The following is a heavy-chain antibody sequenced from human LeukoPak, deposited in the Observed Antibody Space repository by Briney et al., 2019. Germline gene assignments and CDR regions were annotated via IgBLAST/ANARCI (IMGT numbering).Heavy chain of an antibody. CDR2: FDPEDGET. J-gene: IGHJ4*02. CDR3: ATIRIRPHSYGYEPHPFDY. V-gene: IGHV1-24*01. D-gene: IGHD5-18*01. CDR1: GYTLTELS. Sequence: ASVKVSCKVSGYTLTELSMHWVRQAPGKGLEWMGGFDPEDGETIYAQKFRGRVTMTEDTSTDTAYMELSSLRSEDTAVYYCATIRIRPHSYGYEPHPFDYWGQGTLVTVSS.